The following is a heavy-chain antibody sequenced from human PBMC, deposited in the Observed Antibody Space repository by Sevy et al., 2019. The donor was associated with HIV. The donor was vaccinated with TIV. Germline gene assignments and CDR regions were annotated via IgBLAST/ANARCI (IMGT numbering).Heavy chain of an antibody. J-gene: IGHJ6*02. Sequence: GGSLRLSCAASGFTFSSYGMHWVRQAPGKGLEWVAVISYDGSNKYYADSVRGRFTIARDNSTNTLFLQMNSRRAEDTAVYYCAKDRGMDVWGQGTTVTVSS. CDR1: GFTFSSYG. V-gene: IGHV3-30*18. CDR2: ISYDGSNK. CDR3: AKDRGMDV.